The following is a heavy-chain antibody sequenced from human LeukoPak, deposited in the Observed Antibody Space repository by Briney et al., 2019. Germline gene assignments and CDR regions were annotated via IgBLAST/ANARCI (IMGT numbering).Heavy chain of an antibody. CDR2: ISSGGGGI. V-gene: IGHV3-48*03. Sequence: GGSLRLSCAASGLTFSSYEMNWVRQAPGKGLEWVSYISSGGGGIFYAGSVKGRFTISRDNAKNSLHLQMNSLRAEDTAVYYCARDGASHPSIYYFDYWGQGTLVTVSS. CDR3: ARDGASHPSIYYFDY. CDR1: GLTFSSYE. D-gene: IGHD4-17*01. J-gene: IGHJ4*02.